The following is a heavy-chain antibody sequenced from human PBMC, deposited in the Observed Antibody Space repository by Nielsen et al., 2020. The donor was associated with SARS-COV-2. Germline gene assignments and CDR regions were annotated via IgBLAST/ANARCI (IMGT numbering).Heavy chain of an antibody. D-gene: IGHD3-3*01. CDR2: IYYSGST. Sequence: SETLSLTCTVSGGSISSGGYYWSWIRQHPGKGLEWIGYIYYSGSTYYNPSPKSRVTISVDTSKNQFSLKLSSVTAADTAVYYCARGGSITIFGVVIINWFDPWGQGTLVTVSS. J-gene: IGHJ5*02. CDR3: ARGGSITIFGVVIINWFDP. CDR1: GGSISSGGYY. V-gene: IGHV4-31*03.